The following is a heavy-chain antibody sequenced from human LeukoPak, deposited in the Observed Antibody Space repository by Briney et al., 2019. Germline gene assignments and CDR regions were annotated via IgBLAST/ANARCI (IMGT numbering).Heavy chain of an antibody. CDR3: ARDLSGSGSYSNL. V-gene: IGHV1-18*01. CDR1: GYTFTNYG. J-gene: IGHJ4*02. Sequence: GASVKVSREASGYTFTNYGISWVRQAPGHGLEWMGWISAYNGNTNYAQKLQGRVTMTTDTSTSTAFMQLRSLRSDDTAVYYCARDLSGSGSYSNLWGQGTLVTVSS. D-gene: IGHD3-10*01. CDR2: ISAYNGNT.